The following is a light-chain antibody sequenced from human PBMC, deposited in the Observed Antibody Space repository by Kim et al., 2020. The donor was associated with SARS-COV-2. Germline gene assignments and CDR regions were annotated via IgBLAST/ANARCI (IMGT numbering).Light chain of an antibody. V-gene: IGKV3-20*01. Sequence: SPGERAARSCRASRSVSSSDLGWYQQKPGQAPRLLIYGASSRASGIPDRFSGSGSGTDFTLTISRLEPEDFAVYYCQHYGSSPLTFGGGTRVEIK. J-gene: IGKJ4*01. CDR1: RSVSSSD. CDR3: QHYGSSPLT. CDR2: GAS.